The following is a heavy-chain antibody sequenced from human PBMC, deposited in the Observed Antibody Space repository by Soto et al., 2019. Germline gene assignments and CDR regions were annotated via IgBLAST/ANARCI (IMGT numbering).Heavy chain of an antibody. CDR1: GFIFSSYA. V-gene: IGHV3-23*01. CDR2: ISGSGANT. D-gene: IGHD3-10*01. Sequence: EVQLLESGGGLAQPGGSQRISCGASGFIFSSYAMSWVRQAPGKGLEWVSSISGSGANTYYADSVKGRLTISRDNSENTLYLEINGLRAEDPAVYYCAKFRAGSGSYFDSWGQGTLVTVSS. CDR3: AKFRAGSGSYFDS. J-gene: IGHJ4*02.